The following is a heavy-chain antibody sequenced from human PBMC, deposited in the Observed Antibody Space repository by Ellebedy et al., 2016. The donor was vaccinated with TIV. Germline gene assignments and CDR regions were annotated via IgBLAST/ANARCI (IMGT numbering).Heavy chain of an antibody. CDR3: ARISSGWGFDY. Sequence: SGPTLVKPTQTLTLTCTFSGFSLSTSRLSVSWIRQPPGKALEWLARIDWDDDKFYSTSLRTRLTISKDSSENQVVLTMTNMDPEDTATYYCARISSGWGFDYWGQGTLVTVSP. J-gene: IGHJ4*02. V-gene: IGHV2-70*17. CDR1: GFSLSTSRLS. CDR2: IDWDDDK. D-gene: IGHD6-19*01.